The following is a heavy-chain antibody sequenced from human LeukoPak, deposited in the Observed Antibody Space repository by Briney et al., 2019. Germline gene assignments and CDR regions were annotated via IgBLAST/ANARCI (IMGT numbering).Heavy chain of an antibody. Sequence: PSETLSLTCTVSGGSISNYYWTWIRQPPGKGLEWIGYVHSSVINHYSPAVRSRVTMSLDTSKNQFSLNLSSVTAADTAFYYCVRREGYSSSPLGSWGQGTLVTVSS. CDR2: VHSSVIN. D-gene: IGHD2-15*01. CDR1: GGSISNYY. CDR3: VRREGYSSSPLGS. J-gene: IGHJ5*02. V-gene: IGHV4-59*01.